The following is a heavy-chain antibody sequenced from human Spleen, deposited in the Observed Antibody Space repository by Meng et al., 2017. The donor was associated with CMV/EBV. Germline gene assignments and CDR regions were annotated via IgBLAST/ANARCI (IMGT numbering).Heavy chain of an antibody. CDR2: IQFDGRVE. CDR1: FTFSRYG. Sequence: FTFSRYGIHWVRQAPGKWLEWVAFIQFDGRVEYHADSVKGRFTISRDNFKRTLHLQMNSLRAEDTAVYYCAKDINYYGSGIPTNWFDPWGQGTLVTVSS. J-gene: IGHJ5*02. D-gene: IGHD3-10*01. CDR3: AKDINYYGSGIPTNWFDP. V-gene: IGHV3-30*02.